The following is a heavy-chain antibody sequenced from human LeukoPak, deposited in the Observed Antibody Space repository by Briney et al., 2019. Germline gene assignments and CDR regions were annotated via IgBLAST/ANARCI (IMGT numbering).Heavy chain of an antibody. CDR1: GFTVSDDY. D-gene: IGHD2-8*01. J-gene: IGHJ4*02. CDR2: IYSCGTT. V-gene: IGHV3-66*01. Sequence: GGSPRLSCAASGFTVSDDYMSWVRQAPGKGLEWVSVIYSCGTTDYADSVKLRFTISRDNSKNTLYLQMNSLRAEDTAVYYCARDGVWGTFDYWGQRTLVTVSS. CDR3: ARDGVWGTFDY.